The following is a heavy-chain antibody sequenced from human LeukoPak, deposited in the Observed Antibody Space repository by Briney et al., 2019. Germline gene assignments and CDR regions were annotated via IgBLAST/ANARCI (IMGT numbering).Heavy chain of an antibody. J-gene: IGHJ6*04. CDR3: TRDLKNLGHYYYYGMDV. CDR1: VFTSGEYA. D-gene: IGHD1-7*01. Sequence: GRSLRLSCTGSVFTSGEYAMSWVRQAPGKGVEWVGCIRSKAYGGRTKYAASVKGRLTISRDHSQSIAYLHMNTLKNQDTAVYYCTRDLKNLGHYYYYGMDVWAKGPPVPVS. V-gene: IGHV3-49*04. CDR2: IRSKAYGGRT.